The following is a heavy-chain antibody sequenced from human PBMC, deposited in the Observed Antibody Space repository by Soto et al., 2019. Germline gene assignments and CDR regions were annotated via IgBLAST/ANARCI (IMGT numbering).Heavy chain of an antibody. D-gene: IGHD6-19*01. V-gene: IGHV1-69*13. CDR2: IIPIFPTA. CDR3: ARDQGYSSFKYFIDN. Sequence: ASVKVSCKASGGTFSRSGLIWVREAPGQGLEWVGGIIPIFPTAHYGQKFQGRVTITADESTSTVYMELSSLRSEDTAVYYCARDQGYSSFKYFIDNWGQGTLVTVSS. CDR1: GGTFSRSG. J-gene: IGHJ4*02.